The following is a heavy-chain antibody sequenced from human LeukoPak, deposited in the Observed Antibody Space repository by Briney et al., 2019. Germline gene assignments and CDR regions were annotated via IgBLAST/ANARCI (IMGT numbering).Heavy chain of an antibody. V-gene: IGHV1-18*01. CDR1: GYTFTSYG. D-gene: IGHD4-17*01. J-gene: IGHJ4*02. CDR2: ISAYNGNT. CDR3: ARSQRTTVTTRLIY. Sequence: VASVKVSCKASGYTFTSYGISWVRLAPGQGLEWMGWISAYNGNTNYAQKLQDRVTMTTDTSTSTAYMELRSLRSDDTAVYYCARSQRTTVTTRLIYWGQGTLVTVSS.